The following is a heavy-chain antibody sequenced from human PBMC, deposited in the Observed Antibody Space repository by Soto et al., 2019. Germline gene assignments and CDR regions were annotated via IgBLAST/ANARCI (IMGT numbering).Heavy chain of an antibody. Sequence: EAQLLESGGSLVQPGGSLRLSCAASGFSFSSYAMNWVRQAPGKGLEWVSIISGGGDRTYYADSVKGRFTISRDNFKNALYLQMNSLRAEDTAVYHCAKASRGPLSSRSSDANHFDSWGQGTLVTVSS. CDR2: ISGGGDRT. CDR3: AKASRGPLSSRSSDANHFDS. J-gene: IGHJ4*02. CDR1: GFSFSSYA. D-gene: IGHD6-13*01. V-gene: IGHV3-23*01.